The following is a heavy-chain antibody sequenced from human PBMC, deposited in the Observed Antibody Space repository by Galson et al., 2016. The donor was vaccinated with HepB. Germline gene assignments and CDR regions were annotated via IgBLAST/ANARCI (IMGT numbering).Heavy chain of an antibody. V-gene: IGHV1-2*02. D-gene: IGHD3-3*01. CDR1: GYRFTGYY. J-gene: IGHJ1*01. CDR3: ARGGDFWSGYFFQD. CDR2: INPNSGDT. Sequence: SVKVSCKASGYRFTGYYIHWVRQAPGRGLEWLGWINPNSGDTDYAQSIQDRVTVTRDTSIRTAYLALSRLTSDDTAVYYCARGGDFWSGYFFQDWGQGTPVSVIS.